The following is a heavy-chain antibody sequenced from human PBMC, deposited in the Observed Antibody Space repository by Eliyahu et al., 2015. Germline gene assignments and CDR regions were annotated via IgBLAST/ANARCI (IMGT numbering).Heavy chain of an antibody. CDR2: IKQDGSEK. CDR3: ARDQGELEFDY. Sequence: EVQLVESGGGLVQPGGSXRLSCAASGFTFSSYWMXWVRQAPGKGLEWVANIKQDGSEKYYVDSVKGRFTISRDNAKNSLYLQMNSLRAEDTAVYYCARDQGELEFDYWGQGTLVTVSS. D-gene: IGHD1-1*01. J-gene: IGHJ4*02. CDR1: GFTFSSYW. V-gene: IGHV3-7*04.